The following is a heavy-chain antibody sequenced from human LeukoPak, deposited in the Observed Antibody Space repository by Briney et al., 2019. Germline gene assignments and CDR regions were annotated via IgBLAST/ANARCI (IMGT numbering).Heavy chain of an antibody. Sequence: SETLSLTCTVSGDSISSYYWSWIRQPPGKGLDWIGYISYSGSTSYNPSLKSRVTLSLDTSKNQLSLRLTSVTAADTAVYFCARHAKAVAATGPLAYWGQGTLVTVSS. J-gene: IGHJ4*02. CDR1: GDSISSYY. CDR3: ARHAKAVAATGPLAY. CDR2: ISYSGST. V-gene: IGHV4-59*08. D-gene: IGHD6-19*01.